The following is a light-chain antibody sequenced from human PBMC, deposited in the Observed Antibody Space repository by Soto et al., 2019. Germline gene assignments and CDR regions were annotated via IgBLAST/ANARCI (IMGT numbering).Light chain of an antibody. J-gene: IGKJ1*01. Sequence: EIVLTQSPGTLSLSPGERATLSCRASQSVSSSYLVWYQQKPGQAPRLLIYGASSRATGIPDRFSGSGSGTDFTLTISRLEPEDFAVYYCQQYDSSQTFGQGIKVEIK. CDR2: GAS. V-gene: IGKV3-20*01. CDR3: QQYDSSQT. CDR1: QSVSSSY.